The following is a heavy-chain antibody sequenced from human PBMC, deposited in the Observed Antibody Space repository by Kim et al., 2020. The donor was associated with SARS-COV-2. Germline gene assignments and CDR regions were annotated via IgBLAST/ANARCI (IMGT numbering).Heavy chain of an antibody. CDR1: GFTFSSYA. D-gene: IGHD6-13*01. CDR2: ISGSGGST. J-gene: IGHJ4*02. V-gene: IGHV3-23*01. CDR3: AALATKGGIAAAGTTWDY. Sequence: GGSLRLSCAASGFTFSSYAMSWVRQAPGKGLEWVSAISGSGGSTYYADSVKGRFTISRDNSKNTLYLQMNSLRAEDTAVYYCAALATKGGIAAAGTTWDYWGQGTLVTVSS.